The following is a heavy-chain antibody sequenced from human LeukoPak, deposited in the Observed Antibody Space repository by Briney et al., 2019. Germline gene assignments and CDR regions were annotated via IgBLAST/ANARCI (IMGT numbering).Heavy chain of an antibody. Sequence: GGSLRLSCAASGFTFSNAWMSWVRQAPGKGLEWVGRIKSKTDGGTTDYAAPVKGRFTISRDDSKNTLYLQMNSLKTEDTAVYYCTTDATPYFDWLAPFDYWGQGTLVTVSS. V-gene: IGHV3-15*01. J-gene: IGHJ4*02. D-gene: IGHD3-9*01. CDR1: GFTFSNAW. CDR2: IKSKTDGGTT. CDR3: TTDATPYFDWLAPFDY.